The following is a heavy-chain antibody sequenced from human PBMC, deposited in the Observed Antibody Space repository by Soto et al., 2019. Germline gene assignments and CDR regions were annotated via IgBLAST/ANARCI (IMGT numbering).Heavy chain of an antibody. CDR1: GFTFSSYA. V-gene: IGHV3-23*01. CDR3: AKYQYDFWSGYYPFDY. Sequence: LRLSCAASGFTFSSYAMSWVRQAPGKGLEWVSAISGSGGSTYYADSVKGRFTISRDNSKNTLYLQMNSLRAEDTAVYYCAKYQYDFWSGYYPFDYWGQGTLVTVSS. J-gene: IGHJ4*02. CDR2: ISGSGGST. D-gene: IGHD3-3*01.